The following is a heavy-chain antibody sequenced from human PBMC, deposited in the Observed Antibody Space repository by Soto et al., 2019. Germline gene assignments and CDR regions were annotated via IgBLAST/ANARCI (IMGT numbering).Heavy chain of an antibody. CDR3: ARHPSIRLHGGPANDY. D-gene: IGHD4-4*01. CDR2: IYYSGST. CDR1: GGSISSYY. V-gene: IGHV4-59*08. Sequence: PSETLSLTCTVSGGSISSYYWSWIRQPPGKGLEWIGYIYYSGSTNYNPSLKSRVTISVDTSKNQFSLKLSSVTAADTAVYYCARHPSIRLHGGPANDYWGQGTLVTVSS. J-gene: IGHJ4*02.